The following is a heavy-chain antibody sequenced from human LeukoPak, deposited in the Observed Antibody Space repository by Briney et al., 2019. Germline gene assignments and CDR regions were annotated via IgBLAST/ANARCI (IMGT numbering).Heavy chain of an antibody. D-gene: IGHD2-15*01. CDR3: ARGDLGYCSGGSCYLYYFDY. V-gene: IGHV4-34*01. J-gene: IGHJ4*02. CDR2: VNHSGST. CDR1: GGSFSAYY. Sequence: SETLSLTCAVYGGSFSAYYWSWIRQPPGKGLEWIGEVNHSGSTNYNPSLKSRVTISVDTSKNQFSLKLSSVAAADTAVYYCARGDLGYCSGGSCYLYYFDYWGQGTLVTVSS.